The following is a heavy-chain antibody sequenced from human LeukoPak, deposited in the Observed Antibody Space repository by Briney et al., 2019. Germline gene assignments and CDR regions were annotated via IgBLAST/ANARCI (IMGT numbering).Heavy chain of an antibody. CDR1: GFTFTTYS. V-gene: IGHV3-48*01. CDR2: ITTTSSIV. Sequence: GGSLRLSCAASGFTFTTYSMNWVRQAPGKGLEWVSYITTTSSIVHYADSVKGRFTISRDNAKNSLYLQMNSLRAEDTAVYYCTRDYSSSSGRAFDIWGQGTMVTVSS. CDR3: TRDYSSSSGRAFDI. J-gene: IGHJ3*02. D-gene: IGHD6-6*01.